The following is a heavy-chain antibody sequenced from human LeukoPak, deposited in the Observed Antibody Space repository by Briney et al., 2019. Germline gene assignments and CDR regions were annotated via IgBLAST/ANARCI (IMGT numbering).Heavy chain of an antibody. D-gene: IGHD3-22*01. CDR3: ASHYDTSGYHYFDF. CDR2: ITYDGSNK. J-gene: IGHJ4*02. CDR1: GFTLSMFA. Sequence: PGGSLRLSCAASGFTLSMFAMHWVRQAPGKGREWVAVITYDGSNKYYADSVKRRFTIARDSSKNTLYLQVNSLRAEDTAVYYCASHYDTSGYHYFDFRGQGTLVTVSS. V-gene: IGHV3-30-3*01.